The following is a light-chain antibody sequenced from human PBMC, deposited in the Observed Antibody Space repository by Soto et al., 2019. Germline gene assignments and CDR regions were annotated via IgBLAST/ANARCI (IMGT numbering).Light chain of an antibody. CDR3: QQYRSSGT. Sequence: EIVLNQSPCTLSLSRGERATLSCRASQSVSNNYLAWYQQKPGQAPRLLICGASNRATGIPDRFSASGSGTDFTLTISRLQPEDFAVYYCQQYRSSGTFGQGTKVDIK. V-gene: IGKV3-20*01. CDR1: QSVSNNY. CDR2: GAS. J-gene: IGKJ1*01.